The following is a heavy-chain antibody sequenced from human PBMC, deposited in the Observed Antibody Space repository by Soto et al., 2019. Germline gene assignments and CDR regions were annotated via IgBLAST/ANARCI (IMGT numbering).Heavy chain of an antibody. CDR1: GYTFTGYY. D-gene: IGHD1-26*01. CDR2: INPNSGGT. V-gene: IGHV1-2*04. CDR3: ARGCSGSDSAPSDAFDI. Sequence: ASVKVSCKASGYTFTGYYMHWVRQAPGQGLEWMGWINPNSGGTNYAQKFQGWVTMTRDESISTAYMELSRLRSDDTAVDYCARGCSGSDSAPSDAFDIWGQGTMVTVSS. J-gene: IGHJ3*02.